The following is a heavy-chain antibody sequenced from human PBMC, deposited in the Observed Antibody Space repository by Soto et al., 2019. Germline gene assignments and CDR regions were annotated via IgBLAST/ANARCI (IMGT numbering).Heavy chain of an antibody. CDR1: GYTFTSYA. J-gene: IGHJ4*02. Sequence: ASVKVSCKASGYTFTSYAMHWVRQAPGQRLEWMGWINAGNGNTKYSQKFQGRVTITRDTSASTAYMELSSLRSEDTAVYYCARDQGDIVATIVLSSYFDYWGQGTLVTVSS. CDR2: INAGNGNT. CDR3: ARDQGDIVATIVLSSYFDY. V-gene: IGHV1-3*01. D-gene: IGHD5-12*01.